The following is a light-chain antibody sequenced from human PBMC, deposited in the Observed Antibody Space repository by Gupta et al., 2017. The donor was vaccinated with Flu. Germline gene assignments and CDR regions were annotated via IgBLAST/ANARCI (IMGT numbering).Light chain of an antibody. J-gene: IGKJ4*01. Sequence: EIVMMQSPATLSVSPGERATLSCRASQSVSSNLHWYQQKPGQAPRLLIYGASTRATGIPARFSGSGSGTEFTLTISSLQSEDFAVYYCQQDNNWLITFGGGTKVEIK. V-gene: IGKV3-15*01. CDR1: QSVSSN. CDR2: GAS. CDR3: QQDNNWLIT.